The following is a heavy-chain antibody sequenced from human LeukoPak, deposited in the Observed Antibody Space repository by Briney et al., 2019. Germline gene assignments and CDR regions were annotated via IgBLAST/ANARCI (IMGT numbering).Heavy chain of an antibody. CDR1: GGSISSSNW. V-gene: IGHV4-4*02. D-gene: IGHD4-17*01. Sequence: SETLSLTCTASGGSISSSNWWSWVRQPPGKGLEWIGEIYHSGSTNYNPSLKSRVTISVDKSKNQFSLKLSSVTAADTAVYYCARLDYEINWFDPWGQGTLVTVSS. CDR3: ARLDYEINWFDP. J-gene: IGHJ5*02. CDR2: IYHSGST.